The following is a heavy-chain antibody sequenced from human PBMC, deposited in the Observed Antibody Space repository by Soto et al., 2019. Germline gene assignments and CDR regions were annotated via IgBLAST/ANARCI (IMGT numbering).Heavy chain of an antibody. CDR2: INAGNGNT. CDR1: GYTFTSYA. D-gene: IGHD5-18*01. V-gene: IGHV1-3*01. J-gene: IGHJ4*02. CDR3: ARDPGYSYGYN. Sequence: ASVKVSCKASGYTFTSYAVHWVRQAPGQRLEWMGWINAGNGNTKYSQKFQGRVTVTRDTSASTAYMELSSLRSEDTAVYYCARDPGYSYGYNWGQGTLVTVSS.